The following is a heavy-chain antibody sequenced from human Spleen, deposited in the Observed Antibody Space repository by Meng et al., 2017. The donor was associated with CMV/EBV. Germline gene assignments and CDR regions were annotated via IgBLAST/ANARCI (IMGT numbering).Heavy chain of an antibody. Sequence: YYMHWVRQAPGQGLEWMGWINPNSSGTNYAQKFQGRVTMTRDTSISTAYMELSRLRSDDTAVYYCARETDYDFWSGYYLGGYNWFDPWGQGTLVTVSS. J-gene: IGHJ5*02. V-gene: IGHV1-2*02. CDR3: ARETDYDFWSGYYLGGYNWFDP. CDR1: YY. CDR2: INPNSSGT. D-gene: IGHD3-3*01.